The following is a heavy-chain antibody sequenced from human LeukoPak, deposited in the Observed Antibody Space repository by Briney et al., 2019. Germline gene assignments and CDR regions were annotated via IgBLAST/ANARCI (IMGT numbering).Heavy chain of an antibody. V-gene: IGHV3-74*01. CDR2: INSDGTTT. Sequence: GGSLRLSCAASGFTFSSYWMHWVRQAPGKGLVGVSRINSDGTTTGYADCVQGRFTVSRDNAKNTLYLQMNSLRAEDTAVYYCASPKGGYNYVNYDNWGQGTLVTVSS. CDR1: GFTFSSYW. D-gene: IGHD5-18*01. CDR3: ASPKGGYNYVNYDN. J-gene: IGHJ4*02.